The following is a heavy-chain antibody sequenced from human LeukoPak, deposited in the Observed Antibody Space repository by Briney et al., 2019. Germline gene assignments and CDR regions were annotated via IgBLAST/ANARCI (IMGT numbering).Heavy chain of an antibody. CDR3: AKDRALVRSAYFDY. D-gene: IGHD2-21*01. CDR1: GFTFSSYA. CDR2: ISYDGSNK. J-gene: IGHJ4*02. Sequence: GGSLRLSCAASGFTFSSYAMHWVRQAPGKGLEWVAVISYDGSNKYYADSVKGRFTISSDNSKNTLYLQMDSLRVEDTAVYYCAKDRALVRSAYFDYWGQGTLVIVSS. V-gene: IGHV3-30-3*01.